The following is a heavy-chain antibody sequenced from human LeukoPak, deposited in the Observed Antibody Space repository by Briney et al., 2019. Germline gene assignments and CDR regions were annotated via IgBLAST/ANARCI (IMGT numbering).Heavy chain of an antibody. J-gene: IGHJ1*01. CDR1: GGSISSYY. CDR3: ARDPGAYYYDNSGYTQAEYFQH. CDR2: IHTSGSN. V-gene: IGHV4-4*07. Sequence: SETLSLTCAVFGGSISSYYWSWIRQPAGQGMELIGRIHTSGSNNSNPSLTSRVTMSVDTSKNQFSLKLSSVTAADPALYYCARDPGAYYYDNSGYTQAEYFQHRGQGILGTVSS. D-gene: IGHD3-22*01.